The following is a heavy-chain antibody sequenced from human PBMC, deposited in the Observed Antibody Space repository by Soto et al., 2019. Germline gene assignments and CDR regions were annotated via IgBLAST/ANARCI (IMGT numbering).Heavy chain of an antibody. Sequence: ASETLSLTCAVYGGSFSGYYWSWIRQPPGKGLEWIGEINHSGSTNYNPSLKSRVTISVDTSKNQFSLKLSSVTAADTAVYYCARGGRFGELFIDYWGQGTLVTVSS. CDR3: ARGGRFGELFIDY. CDR1: GGSFSGYY. V-gene: IGHV4-34*01. D-gene: IGHD3-10*01. CDR2: INHSGST. J-gene: IGHJ4*02.